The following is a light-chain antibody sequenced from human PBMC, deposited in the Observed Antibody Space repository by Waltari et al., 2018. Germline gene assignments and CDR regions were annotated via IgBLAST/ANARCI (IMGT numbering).Light chain of an antibody. Sequence: AIQMTQSPSSLSASVGDRVTITCRASQGIRNDLGWYQQKPGKAPKLLIYAASSLQSGVPSRFRGSESGTDFTLTISSLQPEDFATYYCLQDYNYPRTFGQGTKVEIK. CDR3: LQDYNYPRT. J-gene: IGKJ1*01. CDR1: QGIRND. CDR2: AAS. V-gene: IGKV1-6*01.